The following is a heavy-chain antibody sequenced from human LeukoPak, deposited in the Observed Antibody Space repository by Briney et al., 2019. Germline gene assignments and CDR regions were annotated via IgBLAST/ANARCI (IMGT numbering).Heavy chain of an antibody. Sequence: KSSETLSLTCTVSGGSMSSGGYYWSWIRQHPGKGLEWIGYIFYSGSTYYNPSLKSQVTISVDTSKNQFSLKLSSVTAADTAVYYCARGLLYNWFDPWGQGTLVTASS. CDR3: ARGLLYNWFDP. CDR1: GGSMSSGGYY. CDR2: IFYSGST. D-gene: IGHD2-21*02. V-gene: IGHV4-31*01. J-gene: IGHJ5*02.